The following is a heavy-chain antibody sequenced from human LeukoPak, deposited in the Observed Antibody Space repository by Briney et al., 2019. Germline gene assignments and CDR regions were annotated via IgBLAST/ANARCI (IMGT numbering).Heavy chain of an antibody. J-gene: IGHJ1*01. CDR1: GDSVSRSDSY. CDR3: ARRRYYDGSGYLE. Sequence: TETLSLTCSVSGDSVSRSDSYWDWIRQPPGKGLQWIGTIYYSGRTYYSPSLKSRVTMSVDTSNNQFSLNLRSVTAADTAVYYCARRRYYDGSGYLEWGQGTLLSVSS. CDR2: IYYSGRT. V-gene: IGHV4-39*01. D-gene: IGHD3-22*01.